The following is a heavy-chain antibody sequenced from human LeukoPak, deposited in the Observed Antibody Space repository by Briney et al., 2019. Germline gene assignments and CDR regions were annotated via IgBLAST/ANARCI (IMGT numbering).Heavy chain of an antibody. CDR3: TPRQKTFDY. V-gene: IGHV3-74*01. J-gene: IGHJ4*02. CDR1: GFTFSSYW. Sequence: GGSLRLSCAASGFTFSSYWMHWVRQAPGKGLVWVSRINSDGSSTSYADSVKGRFTISRDNAKNSLYLQMNSLRAEDTAVYYCTPRQKTFDYWGQGTLVTVSS. CDR2: INSDGSST.